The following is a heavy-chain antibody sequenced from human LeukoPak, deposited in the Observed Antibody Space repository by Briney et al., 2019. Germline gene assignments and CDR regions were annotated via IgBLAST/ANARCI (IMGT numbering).Heavy chain of an antibody. Sequence: SETLSLTCTVSGGSVSSYYWSWIRQPPGKGLEWIGRIYYSGSTNYNPSLKSRVTMSVDTSKNQFSLKLSSVTAADTAVYYCARCPSPLVRAARGGFDIWGQGTMVTVSS. J-gene: IGHJ3*02. D-gene: IGHD2-2*01. CDR3: ARCPSPLVRAARGGFDI. CDR2: IYYSGST. CDR1: GGSVSSYY. V-gene: IGHV4-4*07.